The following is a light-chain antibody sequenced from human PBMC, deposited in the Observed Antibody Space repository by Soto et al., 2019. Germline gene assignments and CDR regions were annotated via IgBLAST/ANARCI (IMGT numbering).Light chain of an antibody. V-gene: IGLV1-47*01. Sequence: QSVLTQPPSASGTPGQRVTISCSGSSSNIGSNYVYWYQQLPGTAPKLLIYRNNQRPSGVPDRFSGSKSGTSASLAFSVLRSEDAADYYCAAWDDSLSGPVFGGGTKLTVL. CDR3: AAWDDSLSGPV. CDR2: RNN. J-gene: IGLJ3*02. CDR1: SSNIGSNY.